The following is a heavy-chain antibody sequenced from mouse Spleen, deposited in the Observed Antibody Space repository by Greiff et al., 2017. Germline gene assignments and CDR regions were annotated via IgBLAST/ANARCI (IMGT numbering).Heavy chain of an antibody. J-gene: IGHJ4*01. V-gene: IGHV1-18*01. D-gene: IGHD1-2*01. CDR1: GYTFTDYN. Sequence: VQLQQSGPELVKPGASVKIPCKASGYTFTDYNMDWVKQSHGKSLEWIGDINPNNGGTIYNQKFKGKATLTVDKSSSTAYMELRSLTSEDTAVYYCARWGYYGYGYYYAMDYWGQGTSVTVSS. CDR2: INPNNGGT. CDR3: ARWGYYGYGYYYAMDY.